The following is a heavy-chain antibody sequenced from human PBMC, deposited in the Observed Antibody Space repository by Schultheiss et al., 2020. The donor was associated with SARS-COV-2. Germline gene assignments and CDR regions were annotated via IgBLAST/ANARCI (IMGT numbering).Heavy chain of an antibody. V-gene: IGHV1-46*02. Sequence: ASVKVSCKASGGTFNNHGIAWVRQAPGQGLEWMGIINPSGGGTTYSHKFQGRVSMTSDTSTTTVYMDLSSLRSEDTAVYYCARGGSETYYNFDYWGQGTLVTVSS. CDR2: INPSGGGT. CDR3: ARGGSETYYNFDY. CDR1: GGTFNNHG. D-gene: IGHD3-10*01. J-gene: IGHJ4*02.